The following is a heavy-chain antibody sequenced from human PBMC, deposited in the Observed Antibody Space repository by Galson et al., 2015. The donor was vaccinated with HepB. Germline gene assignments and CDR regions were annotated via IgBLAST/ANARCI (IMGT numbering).Heavy chain of an antibody. CDR3: ARDRWATAGRNFDY. CDR2: IGTGSKTI. D-gene: IGHD5-18*01. CDR1: GFTLSSYG. Sequence: SLRLSCATSGFTLSSYGMNWVRQAPGKGLEWVSYIGTGSKTIYYADSVKGRFTISRDNAKNSLFLQVNSLRVEDTAVYYCARDRWATAGRNFDYWGQGTLVTVSS. V-gene: IGHV3-48*01. J-gene: IGHJ4*02.